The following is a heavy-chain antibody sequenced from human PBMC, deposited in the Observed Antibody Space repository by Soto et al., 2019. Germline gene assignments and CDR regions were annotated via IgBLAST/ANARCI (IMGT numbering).Heavy chain of an antibody. CDR3: ARGAEYCGNTSCPTPYYYYNMDV. CDR2: MNPNSGNT. V-gene: IGHV1-8*01. CDR1: GYTFTSYG. J-gene: IGHJ6*03. Sequence: ASVKVSCKASGYTFTSYGINWVRQATGQGLEWMGWMNPNSGNTGYAQKFQGRVTMTRNTSISTAYMELSSLRSEDTALYYCARGAEYCGNTSCPTPYYYYNMDVWGRGTTVTVPS. D-gene: IGHD2-2*01.